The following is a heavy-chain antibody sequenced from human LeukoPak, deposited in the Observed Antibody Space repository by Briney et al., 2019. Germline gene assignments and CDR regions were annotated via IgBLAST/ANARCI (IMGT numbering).Heavy chain of an antibody. V-gene: IGHV3-48*03. CDR1: GFTFRSYE. Sequence: GGSLRLSCAASGFTFRSYEMNWVRQAPGKGLEWVSYISSSGGTINYADSVKGRFTISRDNAKNSLYLQMNSLRAEDTAVYYCAREHMYYFDYWGQGALVTVSS. J-gene: IGHJ4*02. CDR3: AREHMYYFDY. CDR2: ISSSGGTI.